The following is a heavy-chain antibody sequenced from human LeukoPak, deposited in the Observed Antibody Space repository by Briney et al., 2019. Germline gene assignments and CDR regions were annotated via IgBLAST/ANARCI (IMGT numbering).Heavy chain of an antibody. CDR2: IYHSGST. V-gene: IGHV4-30-2*01. CDR1: GGSISSGGYS. D-gene: IGHD1-26*01. J-gene: IGHJ4*02. CDR3: AGTEIVGAAIRSDY. Sequence: SETLSLTCAVSGGSISSGGYSWSWIRQPPGKGLEWIGYIYHSGSTYYNPSLKSRVTISVDRSKNQFSLKLSSVTAADTAVYYCAGTEIVGAAIRSDYWGQGTLVTVSS.